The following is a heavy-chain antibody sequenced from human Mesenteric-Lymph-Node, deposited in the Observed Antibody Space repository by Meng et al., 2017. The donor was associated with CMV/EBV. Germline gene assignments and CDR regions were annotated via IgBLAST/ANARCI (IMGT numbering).Heavy chain of an antibody. Sequence: GSLRLSCTVSGGSISSYYWSWIRQPPGKGLEWIGYIYYSGSTNYNPSLKSRVTISVDTSKNQFSLKLSSVTAADTAVYHCARDLYCSDGTCYREDGMDVWGQGTTVTVSS. CDR1: GGSISSYY. J-gene: IGHJ6*02. D-gene: IGHD2-15*01. CDR2: IYYSGST. CDR3: ARDLYCSDGTCYREDGMDV. V-gene: IGHV4-59*01.